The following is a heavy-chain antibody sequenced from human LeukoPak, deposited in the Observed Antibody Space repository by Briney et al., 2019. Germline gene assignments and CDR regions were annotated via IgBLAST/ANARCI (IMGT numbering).Heavy chain of an antibody. V-gene: IGHV4-59*01. D-gene: IGHD3-10*01. CDR1: GHSISSYY. J-gene: IGHJ4*02. CDR2: IYYSGST. Sequence: PSETLSLTCSLSGHSISSYYWNWIRQPPGKGLEWIGYIYYSGSTNYNPSLKSRVTISVDTSKNQFSLKLSSVTAADTAVYYCAKLYGSGTSTNFFDYWGQGTLVTVSS. CDR3: AKLYGSGTSTNFFDY.